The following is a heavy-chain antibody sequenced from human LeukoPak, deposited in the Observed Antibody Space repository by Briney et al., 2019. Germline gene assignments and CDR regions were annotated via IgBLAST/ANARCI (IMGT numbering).Heavy chain of an antibody. CDR2: INHSGST. V-gene: IGHV4-34*01. J-gene: IGHJ4*02. Sequence: SETLSLTCAVYGGSFSGYYWSWIRQPPGKGLEWIGEINHSGSTNYNPSFKSRVTISVDTSKNQFSLKLSSVTAADTAVYYCARLIVLMLYVDYWGQGTLVTVSS. D-gene: IGHD2-8*01. CDR3: ARLIVLMLYVDY. CDR1: GGSFSGYY.